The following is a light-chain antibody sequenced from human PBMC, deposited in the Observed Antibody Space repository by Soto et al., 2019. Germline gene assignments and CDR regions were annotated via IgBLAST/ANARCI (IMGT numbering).Light chain of an antibody. V-gene: IGKV3-20*01. CDR2: GAS. CDR1: QSVSSN. CDR3: QQYGSSGT. Sequence: VVLTQSPATLSLSPGERATLSCRASQSVSSNLAWYQQKPGQAPRLLIYGASSRATGIPDRFSGSGSGTDFTLTISRLEPEDFAVYYCQQYGSSGTFGQGTKVDI. J-gene: IGKJ1*01.